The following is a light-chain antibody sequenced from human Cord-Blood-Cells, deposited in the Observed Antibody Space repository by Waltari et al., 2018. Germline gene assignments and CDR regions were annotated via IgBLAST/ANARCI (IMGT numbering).Light chain of an antibody. CDR3: NSRDSSGNHVV. Sequence: SSELTQDPAVSVALGQTVRITCQGDSLRSYYASWYQQKPGQAPVLVIYGQNHRPSGIPDRFSGSSSGNTASLTITGAQAEDEADYYCNSRDSSGNHVVFGGGTKLTVL. J-gene: IGLJ2*01. CDR1: SLRSYY. CDR2: GQN. V-gene: IGLV3-19*01.